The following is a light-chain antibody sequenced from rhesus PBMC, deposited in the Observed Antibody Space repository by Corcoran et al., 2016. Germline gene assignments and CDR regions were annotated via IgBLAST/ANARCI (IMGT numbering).Light chain of an antibody. CDR2: EAA. J-gene: IGKJ1*01. CDR3: QHYYDTPWT. V-gene: IGKV1S8*01. Sequence: GDRVTITCRASQDITNDLAWYQQRPGETLKVLIYEAASLQSGIPSRFSGSGSGTDFTLTLSSLQSEDFATYHCQHYYDTPWTFGQGTKVEIK. CDR1: QDITND.